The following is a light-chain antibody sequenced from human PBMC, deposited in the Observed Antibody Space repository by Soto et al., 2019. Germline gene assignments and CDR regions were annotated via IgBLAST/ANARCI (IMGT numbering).Light chain of an antibody. CDR1: QGIRNY. J-gene: IGKJ3*01. Sequence: DIQLTQSPSSLSASVGDRVTISCRASQGIRNYVSWYQQKPGKVPNLLIYAASILQSGVPSRFRGSGSGTDFILTISSLQPEDVATYYCQKYDTAPFTFGPGTKVDIK. CDR3: QKYDTAPFT. V-gene: IGKV1-27*01. CDR2: AAS.